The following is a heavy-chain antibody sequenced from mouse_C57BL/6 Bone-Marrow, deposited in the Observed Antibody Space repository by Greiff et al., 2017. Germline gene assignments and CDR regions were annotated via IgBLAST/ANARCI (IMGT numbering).Heavy chain of an antibody. CDR1: GFTFSDYY. D-gene: IGHD1-1*02. CDR3: AIWERGY. Sequence: EVQRVESGGGLVQPGGSLKLSCAASGFTFSDYYMYWVRQTPEKRLEWVAYISNGGGSTYYPDTVKGRFTISRDNAKNTLYLQMSRLKSEDTAMYYCAIWERGYWGQGTTLTVAS. CDR2: ISNGGGST. V-gene: IGHV5-12*01. J-gene: IGHJ2*01.